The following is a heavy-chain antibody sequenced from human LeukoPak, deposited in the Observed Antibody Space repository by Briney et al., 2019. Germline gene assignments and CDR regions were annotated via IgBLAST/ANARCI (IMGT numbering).Heavy chain of an antibody. CDR3: AKQWVDC. J-gene: IGHJ4*02. CDR1: GFTFNNYA. Sequence: PGGSLRLSCAASGFTFNNYAMNWVRQAPGKGLEWASAISESGDKTHYADSVKGRFTISRDNSQNTLYLQMNSLRAEDTALYYCAKQWVDCWGQGTLVTVSS. V-gene: IGHV3-23*01. D-gene: IGHD1-26*01. CDR2: ISESGDKT.